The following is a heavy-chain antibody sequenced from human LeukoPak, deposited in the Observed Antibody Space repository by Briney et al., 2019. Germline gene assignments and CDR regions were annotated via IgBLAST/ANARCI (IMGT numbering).Heavy chain of an antibody. D-gene: IGHD1-26*01. V-gene: IGHV3-21*01. Sequence: PGGSLRLSCAASGFTFSRNAMNWVRQAPGKGLEWVSSISNGASYINYADSMKGRFIISRDNAEKSLYLRMNSLRADDTAVYYCARDGLEGGATGWYFDLWGRGTLVTVSS. CDR2: ISNGASYI. CDR1: GFTFSRNA. CDR3: ARDGLEGGATGWYFDL. J-gene: IGHJ2*01.